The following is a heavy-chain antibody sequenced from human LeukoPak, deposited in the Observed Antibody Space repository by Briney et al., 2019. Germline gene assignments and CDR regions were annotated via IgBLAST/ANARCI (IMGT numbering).Heavy chain of an antibody. J-gene: IGHJ6*02. V-gene: IGHV3-30*18. CDR2: ISYDGSNK. Sequence: GTSLRLSCAASGFTFSNYGMHWVRQAPGKGLEWVAVISYDGSNKYYADSVKGRFTISRDNSKNTLYLQMNSLRAEDTAVYYCAKDREKWGNYYYYGMDVWGQGTTVTVSS. CDR1: GFTFSNYG. CDR3: AKDREKWGNYYYYGMDV. D-gene: IGHD1-26*01.